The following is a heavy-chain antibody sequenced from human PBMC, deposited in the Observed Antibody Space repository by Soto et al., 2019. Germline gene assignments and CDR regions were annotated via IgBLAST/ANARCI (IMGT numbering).Heavy chain of an antibody. J-gene: IGHJ6*02. V-gene: IGHV4-59*08. D-gene: IGHD4-17*01. CDR3: VRQGIDYLHGLVDV. CDR1: SGPDRSHN. Sequence: QVQLQQSGPRLVKPSETLSLTCTVSSGPDRSHNWGWIRQPPGRGLEWIGYVYYTGDTAYNPSLTSPVSISANTSTNDISLTLSSVTAADTAVYYCVRQGIDYLHGLVDVWGQGTTVSVSS. CDR2: VYYTGDT.